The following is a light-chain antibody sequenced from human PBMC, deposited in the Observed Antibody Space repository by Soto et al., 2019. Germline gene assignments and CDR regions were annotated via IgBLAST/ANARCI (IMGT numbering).Light chain of an antibody. Sequence: DIQMTQSPSTLSASVGDRVTITCRASQSIRSWLAWYQQKPGKAPKLLIYTASSLESGVPSRFSGSGAGTEFTLTISSLQPDDFATYYRQQYNSYPLAFGQGTKVEI. V-gene: IGKV1-5*03. CDR3: QQYNSYPLA. J-gene: IGKJ1*01. CDR2: TAS. CDR1: QSIRSW.